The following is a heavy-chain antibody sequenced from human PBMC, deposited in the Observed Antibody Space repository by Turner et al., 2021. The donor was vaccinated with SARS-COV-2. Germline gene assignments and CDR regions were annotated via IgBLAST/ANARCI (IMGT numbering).Heavy chain of an antibody. J-gene: IGHJ4*02. CDR1: GFTFSFHG. V-gene: IGHV3-33*01. CDR2: MHYDDRRE. D-gene: IGHD6-25*01. CDR3: ARGSNTEKVAAFDS. Sequence: QVHLVESGGGVVQPGKSLRLSCAASGFTFSFHGMHWVRQAPGKGPEWVAMMHYDDRREYYADSVKGRFTVSRDNSNNTLYLQMNSLRVEDTAIYYCARGSNTEKVAAFDSWGQGTLVTVSS.